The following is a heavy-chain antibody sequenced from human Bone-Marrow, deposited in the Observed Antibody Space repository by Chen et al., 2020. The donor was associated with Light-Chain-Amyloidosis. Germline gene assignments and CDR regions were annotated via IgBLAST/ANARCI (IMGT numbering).Heavy chain of an antibody. D-gene: IGHD3-22*01. CDR3: ARTGTSGYFYYR. J-gene: IGHJ4*02. CDR2: MNPNNGAT. CDR1: GYTFTSFD. Sequence: QVPLVQSGAEVRQPGASVKVSCKASGYTFTSFDINWVRQAPGQGLEWVGWMNPNNGATNYAQKFQGRVTMTRNTSISTAYLELSSLRSEDTAMYYCARTGTSGYFYYRWGQGTLVTASS. V-gene: IGHV1-8*01.